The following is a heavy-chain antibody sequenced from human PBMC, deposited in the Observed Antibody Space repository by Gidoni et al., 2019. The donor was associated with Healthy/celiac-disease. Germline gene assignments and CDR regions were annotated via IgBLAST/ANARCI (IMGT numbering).Heavy chain of an antibody. V-gene: IGHV3-33*01. J-gene: IGHJ6*02. D-gene: IGHD3-10*02. Sequence: QVQLVESGGGVVQPGRSLRLSCAASGFTFSSYGMHWVRQAPGKGLEWVAVIWYDGSNKYYADSVKGRFTISRDNSKNTLYLQMNSLRAEDTAVYYCARDVQRGGDYGMDVWGQGTTVTVSS. CDR3: ARDVQRGGDYGMDV. CDR2: IWYDGSNK. CDR1: GFTFSSYG.